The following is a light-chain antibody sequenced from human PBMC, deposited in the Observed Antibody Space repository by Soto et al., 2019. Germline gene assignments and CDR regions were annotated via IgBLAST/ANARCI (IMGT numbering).Light chain of an antibody. J-gene: IGKJ4*01. CDR1: QGVSSW. Sequence: DIQMTQSPSSVSASVGDRVTITCRASQGVSSWLAWYQQKPGKTPSLLIYRASSLQSGVPSRFSGSGSGTDFTLTISSLQPEDFETYYCQQADRLPLTLGGGTKVDIK. CDR2: RAS. V-gene: IGKV1D-12*01. CDR3: QQADRLPLT.